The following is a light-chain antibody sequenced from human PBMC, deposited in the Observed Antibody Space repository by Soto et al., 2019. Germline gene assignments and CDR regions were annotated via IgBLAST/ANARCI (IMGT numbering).Light chain of an antibody. CDR1: SSNIGNNY. CDR3: GTWDSSLSTKV. V-gene: IGLV1-51*02. Sequence: QSVLAQPPSVSAAPGQKVAISCSGGSSNIGNNYVSWYQHLPGTAPKLLIYENNRRPSGIPDRFSGSKSGPSATLDITGLQTGDEADYYCGTWDSSLSTKVFGPGTKVTVL. J-gene: IGLJ1*01. CDR2: ENN.